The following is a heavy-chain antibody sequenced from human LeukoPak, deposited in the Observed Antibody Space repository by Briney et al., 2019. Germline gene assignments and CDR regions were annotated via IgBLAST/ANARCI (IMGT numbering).Heavy chain of an antibody. CDR3: ARDRGTAMVRYNDAFDI. CDR2: INPNSGGT. J-gene: IGHJ3*02. V-gene: IGHV1-2*02. Sequence: ASVKVSCKASGYXFTGYYIHWVRQGPGQGHEWLGSINPNSGGTNYAQQFQGRATMTRDTSIGTAYMELSRLRSDDTAVYYCARDRGTAMVRYNDAFDIWGQGTMVAVSS. D-gene: IGHD5-18*01. CDR1: GYXFTGYY.